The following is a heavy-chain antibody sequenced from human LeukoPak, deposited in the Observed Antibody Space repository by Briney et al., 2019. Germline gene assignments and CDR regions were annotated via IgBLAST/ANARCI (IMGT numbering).Heavy chain of an antibody. J-gene: IGHJ3*02. V-gene: IGHV1-69*13. CDR2: IIPIFGTA. CDR3: ASPRGYSGYDTDAFDI. CDR1: GGTFSSYA. D-gene: IGHD5-12*01. Sequence: GASVKVSCKASGGTFSSYAISWVRQAPGQGLEWMGGIIPIFGTANYAQKFQGRVTITADESTSTAYMELSSLRSEDTAVYYCASPRGYSGYDTDAFDIWGQGTMVTVSS.